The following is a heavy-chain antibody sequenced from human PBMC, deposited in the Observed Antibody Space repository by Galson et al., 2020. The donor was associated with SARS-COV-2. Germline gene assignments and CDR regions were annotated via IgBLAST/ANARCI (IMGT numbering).Heavy chain of an antibody. J-gene: IGHJ4*02. CDR2: ISMSGITI. CDR1: GLTFSNTE. D-gene: IGHD4-17*01. CDR3: VTDVVSGDDGGNHFDH. V-gene: IGHV3-48*03. Sequence: GGSLRLSCAASGLTFSNTEMNWVRQAPGKGLEWLSYISMSGITIYYADSVRGRFTISRDNTKNSLFLQMNSLRTEDTGVYYCVTDVVSGDDGGNHFDHWGQGTMVNVSS.